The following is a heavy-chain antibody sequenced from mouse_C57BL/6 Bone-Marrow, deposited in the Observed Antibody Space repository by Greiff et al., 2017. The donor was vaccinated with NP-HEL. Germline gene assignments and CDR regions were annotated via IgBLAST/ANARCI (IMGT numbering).Heavy chain of an antibody. J-gene: IGHJ4*01. D-gene: IGHD2-4*01. Sequence: EVQRVESGGGLVKPGGSLKLSCAASGFTFSSYAMSWVRQTPEKRLEWVATISDGGSYTYYPVNVKGRFTISRDNAKNNLYLQMSHLKSEDTAMYYCARFMITTTYYYAMDYWGQGTSVTVSS. CDR2: ISDGGSYT. V-gene: IGHV5-4*01. CDR1: GFTFSSYA. CDR3: ARFMITTTYYYAMDY.